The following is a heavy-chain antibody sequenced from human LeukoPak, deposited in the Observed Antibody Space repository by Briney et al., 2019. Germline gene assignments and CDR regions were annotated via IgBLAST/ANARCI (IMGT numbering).Heavy chain of an antibody. CDR1: GFTFSSYW. V-gene: IGHV3-7*01. CDR2: IKQDGSEK. J-gene: IGHJ4*02. CDR3: ASDSSGWSQLKDY. Sequence: GGSLRLSCAASGFTFSSYWMSWVRQAPGKGLEWVANIKQDGSEKCYVDSVKGRFTISRDNAKNSLYLQMNSLRAEDTAVYYCASDSSGWSQLKDYWGQGTLVTVSS. D-gene: IGHD6-19*01.